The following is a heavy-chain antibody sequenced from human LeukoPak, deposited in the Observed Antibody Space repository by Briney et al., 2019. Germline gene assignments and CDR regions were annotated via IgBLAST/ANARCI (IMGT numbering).Heavy chain of an antibody. J-gene: IGHJ4*02. CDR3: ARLPLTARRHFDY. CDR1: GFTFSGYW. Sequence: GALRLSCAASGFTFSGYWMSWVRQTPGKGLEWVSNIKEDGSEKYYVDSVKGRFIISRDNAKNSLYVQMNSLRVEDTAVYYCARLPLTARRHFDYWSQGTQVTVSS. D-gene: IGHD5-18*01. V-gene: IGHV3-7*05. CDR2: IKEDGSEK.